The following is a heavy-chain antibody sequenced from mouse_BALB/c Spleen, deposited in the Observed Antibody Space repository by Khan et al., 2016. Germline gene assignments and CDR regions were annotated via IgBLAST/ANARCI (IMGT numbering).Heavy chain of an antibody. CDR3: ARTYANYGYFDV. CDR1: GFTFSGYY. V-gene: IGHV5-4*02. CDR2: IIDGGAYT. J-gene: IGHJ1*01. Sequence: EVELVESGGGLVKPGGSLKLSCAASGFTFSGYYMYWVRQTPEHRLEWVATIIDGGAYTYYPDSVKGRSTFSIDHAKNNLYSQMSSLKSDDTAMYYGARTYANYGYFDVWGAGTTVTVSS.